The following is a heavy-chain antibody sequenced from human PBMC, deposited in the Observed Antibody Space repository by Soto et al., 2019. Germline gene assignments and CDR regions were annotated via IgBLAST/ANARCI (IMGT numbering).Heavy chain of an antibody. Sequence: PGGSLRLSCAASGFTFSNAWMNWVRQAPGKGLEWVGRIKSKTDGGTTDYAAPVKGRFTISRDDSKNTLYLQMNSLKTEDTAVYYCTTRGITMVRDYYYYGMDVWGQGTTVTVSS. CDR3: TTRGITMVRDYYYYGMDV. CDR2: IKSKTDGGTT. CDR1: GFTFSNAW. J-gene: IGHJ6*02. D-gene: IGHD3-10*01. V-gene: IGHV3-15*07.